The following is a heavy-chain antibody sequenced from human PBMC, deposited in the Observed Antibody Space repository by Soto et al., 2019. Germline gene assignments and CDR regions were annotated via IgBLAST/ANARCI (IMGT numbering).Heavy chain of an antibody. CDR3: ARDEDGLNGFDY. J-gene: IGHJ4*02. V-gene: IGHV3-48*01. CDR2: IASGSSGTS. Sequence: EVQLVESGGGLAQPGGSLRLSCAASGFTFSSYGMNWVRQGPEKGLEWVSYIASGSSGTSHYADSVKGRFTLSRDNAKNSLYLQMGSLRAEDPALYYCARDEDGLNGFDYWGQGTLVTVSS. CDR1: GFTFSSYG. D-gene: IGHD2-2*03.